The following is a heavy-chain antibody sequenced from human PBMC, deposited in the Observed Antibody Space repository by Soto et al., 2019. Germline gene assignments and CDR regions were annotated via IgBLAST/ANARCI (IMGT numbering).Heavy chain of an antibody. CDR1: GGTFSSYA. Sequence: QVQLVQSGAEVKKPGSSVKVSCKASGGTFSSYAISWVRQAPGQGLEWMGGIIPIFGTANYAQKFQGRVTVTADESTSTAYMELSSLRSEDTAVYYCARDRHSSSGYYYYGMDVWGQGTTVTVSS. J-gene: IGHJ6*02. CDR2: IIPIFGTA. CDR3: ARDRHSSSGYYYYGMDV. D-gene: IGHD3-22*01. V-gene: IGHV1-69*01.